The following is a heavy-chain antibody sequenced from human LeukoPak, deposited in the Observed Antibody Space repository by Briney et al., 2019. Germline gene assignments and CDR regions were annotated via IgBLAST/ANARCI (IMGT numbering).Heavy chain of an antibody. Sequence: SETLSLTCTVSGGSISSYYWSWIRQPPGKGLEWIGYIYYSGSTNYNPSLKSRVPISVDTSKNQFSLKLSSVTAADTAVYYCARAPPYCSSTSCRFDPWGQGTLVTVSS. D-gene: IGHD2-2*01. J-gene: IGHJ5*02. CDR3: ARAPPYCSSTSCRFDP. CDR1: GGSISSYY. CDR2: IYYSGST. V-gene: IGHV4-59*01.